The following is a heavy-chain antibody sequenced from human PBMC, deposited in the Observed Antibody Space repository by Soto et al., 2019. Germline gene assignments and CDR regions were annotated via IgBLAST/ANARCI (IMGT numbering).Heavy chain of an antibody. CDR3: ARSSSSWYLFFDY. J-gene: IGHJ4*02. Sequence: RRLSCAASGFTFSSYWMHWVRQAPGKGLVWVSRINSDGSSTSYADSVKGRFTISRDNAKNTLYLQMNSLRAEDTAVYYCARSSSSWYLFFDYWGQGTLVTVSS. V-gene: IGHV3-74*01. CDR1: GFTFSSYW. CDR2: INSDGSST. D-gene: IGHD6-13*01.